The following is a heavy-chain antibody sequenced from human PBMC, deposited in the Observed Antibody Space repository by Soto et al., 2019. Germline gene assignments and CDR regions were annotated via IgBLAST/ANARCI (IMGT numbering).Heavy chain of an antibody. CDR2: ISGSGGST. J-gene: IGHJ6*02. Sequence: EVQLSESGGGLVQPGGSLRLSCAASGFTFSSYAMSWVRQAPGKGLEWVSAISGSGGSTYYADSVKGRFTISRDNSKNTLYLQMNSLRAEDTAVYYCAKDRRTTVTTGRYYYGMDVWGQGTTVTVSS. D-gene: IGHD4-17*01. V-gene: IGHV3-23*01. CDR3: AKDRRTTVTTGRYYYGMDV. CDR1: GFTFSSYA.